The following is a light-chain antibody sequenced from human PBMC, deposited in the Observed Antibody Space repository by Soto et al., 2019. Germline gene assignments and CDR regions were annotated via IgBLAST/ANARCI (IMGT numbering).Light chain of an antibody. CDR3: FSYAGNSGV. J-gene: IGLJ1*01. CDR2: EVT. CDR1: SNDVGGYNL. V-gene: IGLV2-23*02. Sequence: QSVLTQPASVSGSPGQSITISCTGTSNDVGGYNLVSWYQQHTGKAPKLIIYEVTKRPSGVSNRFSGSKSGNTASLTISGLQAEDEADYSCFSYAGNSGVFGTGTKVTVL.